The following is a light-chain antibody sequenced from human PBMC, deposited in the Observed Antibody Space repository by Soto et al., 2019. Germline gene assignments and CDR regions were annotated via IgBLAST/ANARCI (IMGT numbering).Light chain of an antibody. CDR2: GAS. V-gene: IGKV3-15*01. CDR3: QQYNNWTET. Sequence: EILMTQSPATLSVSPGERATLSCRASQSVSSNLAWYQQKPGQAPRILIYGASTRETGIPARCSGSGAGTECTLTISSLQSEDVEVDDCQQYNNWTETFGQGTKVDIK. CDR1: QSVSSN. J-gene: IGKJ1*01.